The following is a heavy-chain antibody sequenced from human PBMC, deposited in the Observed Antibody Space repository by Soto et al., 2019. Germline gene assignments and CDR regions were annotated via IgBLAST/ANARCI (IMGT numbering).Heavy chain of an antibody. CDR2: IYYHGTT. Sequence: PSETLSLTCTVSGGSMNGYHWTWIRQSPGKRVEWIGNIYYHGTTKYNPSLSTRVSIGMYLSKNQFSLSLWSLTPADTAIYYCARVRMASCSAGNCYSGFDYWGQGALVTVSS. CDR1: GGSMNGYH. CDR3: ARVRMASCSAGNCYSGFDY. V-gene: IGHV4-59*01. D-gene: IGHD2-15*01. J-gene: IGHJ4*02.